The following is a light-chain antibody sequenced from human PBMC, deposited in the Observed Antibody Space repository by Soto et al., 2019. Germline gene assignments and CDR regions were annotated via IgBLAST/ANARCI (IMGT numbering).Light chain of an antibody. J-gene: IGKJ5*01. Sequence: QLAQSPSALSASVGDRVTITCRASQGISTYLAWYQQKPGKAPKVLISGASTLHSGVPSRFSGSGSGTDFTLTISSLQPEDFATYYCQQLHSYPITFGQGTRLEIK. CDR3: QQLHSYPIT. CDR2: GAS. CDR1: QGISTY. V-gene: IGKV1-9*01.